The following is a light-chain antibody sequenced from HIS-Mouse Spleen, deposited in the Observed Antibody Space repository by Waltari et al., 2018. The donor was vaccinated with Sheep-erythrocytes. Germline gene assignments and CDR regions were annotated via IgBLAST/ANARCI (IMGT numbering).Light chain of an antibody. J-gene: IGLJ1*01. V-gene: IGLV2-8*01. CDR3: CSYAGSYNHV. CDR1: SSAVGGYNY. CDR2: EVS. Sequence: QSALTQPPSASGSPGQSVTISCTGTSSAVGGYNYVSWYQQHPGKAPKLMIYEVSKRPSGVPDRFSGSKSGNTASLTISGLQAEDEADYYCCSYAGSYNHVFATGTKVTVL.